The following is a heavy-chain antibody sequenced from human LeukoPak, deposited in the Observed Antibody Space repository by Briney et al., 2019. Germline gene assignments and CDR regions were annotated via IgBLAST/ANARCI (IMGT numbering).Heavy chain of an antibody. CDR2: ISGSGGST. V-gene: IGHV3-23*01. D-gene: IGHD3-22*01. CDR1: GLTFSSSA. J-gene: IGHJ5*02. CDR3: AKDPQSRYYYDSSGYFS. Sequence: GGSLRLSCTASGLTFSSSAMSWVRQAPGKGLEWVSAISGSGGSTYYADSVKGRFTISRDNSKNTLYLQMNSLRAEDTAVYYCAKDPQSRYYYDSSGYFSWGQGTLVTVSS.